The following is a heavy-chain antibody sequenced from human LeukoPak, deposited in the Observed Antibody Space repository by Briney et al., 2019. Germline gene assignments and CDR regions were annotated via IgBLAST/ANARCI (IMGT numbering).Heavy chain of an antibody. CDR2: INHRGTT. J-gene: IGHJ4*02. CDR1: GGSFSGHY. CDR3: AREPKWAFGGTVGGNFDF. Sequence: SETLSLTCAVYGGSFSGHYWTWIRQPPGKGLEWIGEINHRGTTNDNPSLKSRVTMSVDTSKNQFSLRLTSVTAADTAVYYCAREPKWAFGGTVGGNFDFWSPGTLVVVSS. D-gene: IGHD3-16*01. V-gene: IGHV4-34*01.